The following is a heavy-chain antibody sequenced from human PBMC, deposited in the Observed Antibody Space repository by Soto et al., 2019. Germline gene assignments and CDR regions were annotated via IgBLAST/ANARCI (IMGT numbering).Heavy chain of an antibody. Sequence: WWSLRLCCSASGFTFSSYWMSWCRQAPGKGLEWVANIKQDGSEKYYVDSVKGRFTISRDNAKNSLYLQMNSLRAEDTAVYYCAREGDEYSSSRHAFDIWGQGTMVTVSS. CDR3: AREGDEYSSSRHAFDI. CDR1: GFTFSSYW. D-gene: IGHD6-6*01. J-gene: IGHJ3*02. CDR2: IKQDGSEK. V-gene: IGHV3-7*01.